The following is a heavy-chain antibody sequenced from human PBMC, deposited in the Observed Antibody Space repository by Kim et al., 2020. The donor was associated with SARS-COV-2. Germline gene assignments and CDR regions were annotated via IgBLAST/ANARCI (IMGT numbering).Heavy chain of an antibody. D-gene: IGHD4-17*01. CDR3: AKEPATTMIEYGDYEGLQDD. Sequence: GGSLRLSCAASGFTFSSYAMSWVRQAPGKGLEWVSAIIGSGVSTYYADSVKGRFTFSRYNSKNTLYLQMNSLRAEDTAVYYCAKEPATTMIEYGDYEGLQDDWGQGTLGTVS. J-gene: IGHJ4*02. CDR1: GFTFSSYA. CDR2: IIGSGVST. V-gene: IGHV3-23*01.